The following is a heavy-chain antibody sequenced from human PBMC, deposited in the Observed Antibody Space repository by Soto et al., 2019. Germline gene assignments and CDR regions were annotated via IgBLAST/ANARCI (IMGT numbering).Heavy chain of an antibody. CDR2: IYWDDDK. D-gene: IGHD5-12*01. CDR3: AHEGPRWLQFGY. V-gene: IGHV2-5*02. Sequence: QIPLKESGPTLVKPTQTLTLTCAFSGFSLSTSGVGVGWIRQPPGKALEWLALIYWDDDKRYSPSLKSRLTITKDTSKNQVVLTMTNMDPVDTATSYCAHEGPRWLQFGYGGQGTLVTVSA. J-gene: IGHJ4*02. CDR1: GFSLSTSGVG.